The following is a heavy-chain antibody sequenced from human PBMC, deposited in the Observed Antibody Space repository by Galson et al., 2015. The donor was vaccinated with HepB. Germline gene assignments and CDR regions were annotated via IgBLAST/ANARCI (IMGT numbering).Heavy chain of an antibody. CDR3: ARDGGDCSGGYCHSIASPYTNWFGP. Sequence: SLRLSCAASGFTFSDYYMSWIRQAPGEGLEWISYISGSSSYTNYADSVKGRFTISRDNANNSLYLHMSSLRAEDTAVYYCARDGGDCSGGYCHSIASPYTNWFGPWGQGTLVTVSS. J-gene: IGHJ5*02. D-gene: IGHD2-15*01. V-gene: IGHV3-11*05. CDR1: GFTFSDYY. CDR2: ISGSSSYT.